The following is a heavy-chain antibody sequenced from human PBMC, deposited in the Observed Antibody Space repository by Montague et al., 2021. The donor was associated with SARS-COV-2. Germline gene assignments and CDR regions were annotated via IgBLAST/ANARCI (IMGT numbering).Heavy chain of an antibody. D-gene: IGHD1-26*01. CDR1: GGSLSSYY. CDR2: IYYSGST. V-gene: IGHV4-59*08. J-gene: IGHJ1*01. CDR3: ARHVSGSVTHFHH. Sequence: SETLSLTCTVSGGSLSSYYWSWIRQPPGKGLEWIGYIYYSGSTNYNPSLKSRVTISVDTSKNQFSLNVSSVTAADTAVYYCARHVSGSVTHFHHWGQGTLVTVSS.